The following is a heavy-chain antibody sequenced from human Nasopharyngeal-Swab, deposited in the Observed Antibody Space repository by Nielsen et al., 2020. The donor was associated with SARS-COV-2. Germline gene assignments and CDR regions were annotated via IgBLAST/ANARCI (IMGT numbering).Heavy chain of an antibody. CDR2: ICHNSGT. J-gene: IGHJ5*02. Sequence: SETLSLTCTVSRVSITSQYWSWIRQPPGQGLEWIGYICHNSGTSYNPSLKSRVTMFMDTSKNQFSLRLRSVTAADTAVYYCAKEGATGWFDPWGQGTLVTVSS. V-gene: IGHV4-59*11. CDR1: RVSITSQY. CDR3: AKEGATGWFDP.